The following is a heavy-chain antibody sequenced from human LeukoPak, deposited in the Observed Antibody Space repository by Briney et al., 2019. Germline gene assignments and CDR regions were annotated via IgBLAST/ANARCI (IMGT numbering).Heavy chain of an antibody. V-gene: IGHV3-48*04. CDR2: ISSSGSTI. Sequence: GGSLRLSCAASGFTFSSYSMNWVRQAPGKGLEWVSYISSSGSTIYYADSVKGRFTISRDNAKNSLYLQMNSLRAEDTAVCYCARGGSYQAFDIWGQGTMVTVSS. CDR3: ARGGSYQAFDI. J-gene: IGHJ3*02. CDR1: GFTFSSYS. D-gene: IGHD1-26*01.